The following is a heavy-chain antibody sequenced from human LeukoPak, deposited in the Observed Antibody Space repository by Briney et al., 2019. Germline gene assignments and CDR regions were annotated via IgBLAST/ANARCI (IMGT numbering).Heavy chain of an antibody. CDR3: ARGGYYYGSGSYYNGPPYNWFDP. D-gene: IGHD3-10*01. CDR2: IKQDGSEK. CDR1: GFTFSSYW. J-gene: IGHJ5*02. Sequence: GGSLRLSCAASGFTFSSYWMSWVRQAPGKGLEWVANIKQDGSEKYYVDSVKGRFTISRDNAKNSLYLQMNSLRAEDTAVYYCARGGYYYGSGSYYNGPPYNWFDPWGQGTLVTVSS. V-gene: IGHV3-7*01.